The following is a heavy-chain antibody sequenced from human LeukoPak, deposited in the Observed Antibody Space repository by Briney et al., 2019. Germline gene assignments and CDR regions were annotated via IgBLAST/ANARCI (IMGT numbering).Heavy chain of an antibody. Sequence: SQTLSLTCTVSGGSISSGSYYWNWIRQPAGKGLEWIGRIYTSGSTNYNPSLKSRVTVSVDTSKNQFSLKVSSLTAADTAVYYCASDIVATSGDFWGQGTLVTVSS. V-gene: IGHV4-61*02. J-gene: IGHJ4*02. CDR3: ASDIVATSGDF. CDR1: GGSISSGSYY. D-gene: IGHD5-12*01. CDR2: IYTSGST.